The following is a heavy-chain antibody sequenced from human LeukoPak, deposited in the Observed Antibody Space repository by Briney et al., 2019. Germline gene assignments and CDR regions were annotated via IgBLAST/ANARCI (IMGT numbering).Heavy chain of an antibody. CDR2: IYSSEIT. J-gene: IGHJ2*01. Sequence: SETLSLTCSVSGGSMFSYYWNWIRQPPGKGLEWIGYIYSSEITNYNPSLRSRGTISVATSRNQFSLRLTSVTAEDTAIYYCARRAYYDSSGFHPTSGYFDLWGRGTLVTVSS. CDR3: ARRAYYDSSGFHPTSGYFDL. CDR1: GGSMFSYY. V-gene: IGHV4-4*08. D-gene: IGHD3-16*01.